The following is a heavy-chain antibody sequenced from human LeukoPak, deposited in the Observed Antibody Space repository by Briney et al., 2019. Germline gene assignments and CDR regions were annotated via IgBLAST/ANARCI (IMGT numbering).Heavy chain of an antibody. D-gene: IGHD1-26*01. CDR2: ISGSGGST. V-gene: IGHV3-23*01. CDR1: GFTFSSYA. CDR3: AKLPGYSGSYFSGFDY. J-gene: IGHJ4*02. Sequence: GGSLRLSCAASGFTFSSYAMSWVRQAPGKGPEWVSAISGSGGSTYYADSVKGRFTISRDNSKNTLYLQMNSLRAEDTAVYYCAKLPGYSGSYFSGFDYWGQGTLVTVSS.